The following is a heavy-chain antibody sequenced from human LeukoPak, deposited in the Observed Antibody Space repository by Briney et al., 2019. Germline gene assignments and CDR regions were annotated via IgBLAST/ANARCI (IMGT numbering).Heavy chain of an antibody. CDR2: IYHSGVS. J-gene: IGHJ4*02. CDR1: GSSISSDFY. D-gene: IGHD2-2*01. V-gene: IGHV4-38-2*02. CDR3: TREKASAVHY. Sequence: PSETLSLTCAVSGSSISSDFYWGWVRQPPGKGLEWIGTIYHSGVSYLNPSLKSRLTISVDTSKNQFSLELYSVTAADTAVYYCTREKASAVHYWGQGILVTVSS.